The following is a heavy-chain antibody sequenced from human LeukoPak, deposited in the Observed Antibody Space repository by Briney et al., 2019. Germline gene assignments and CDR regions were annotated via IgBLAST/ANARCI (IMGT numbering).Heavy chain of an antibody. CDR3: ARDRSSGYYGNSDY. J-gene: IGHJ4*02. D-gene: IGHD3-22*01. Sequence: GGSLRLPCAASGFTFSSYSMNWVRQAPGKGLEWVSYISSSSLTTYYADSVKGRFTISRDNAKNSLYLQMTSLRDEDTAVYYCARDRSSGYYGNSDYWGQGTLVTVSS. V-gene: IGHV3-48*02. CDR2: ISSSSLTT. CDR1: GFTFSSYS.